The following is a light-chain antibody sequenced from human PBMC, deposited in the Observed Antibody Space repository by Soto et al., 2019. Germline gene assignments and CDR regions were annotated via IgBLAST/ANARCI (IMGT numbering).Light chain of an antibody. CDR1: QSVTSSY. J-gene: IGKJ1*01. Sequence: IVLTQSPGTLSFSPGERATLSCRASQSVTSSYLAWYQQKPGQAPRRLIYGASIRATGIPDRFSGSGSGRDFTLTISRLEREDFALHFCEQYHSSPLTFGQGTKVEIX. CDR2: GAS. CDR3: EQYHSSPLT. V-gene: IGKV3-20*01.